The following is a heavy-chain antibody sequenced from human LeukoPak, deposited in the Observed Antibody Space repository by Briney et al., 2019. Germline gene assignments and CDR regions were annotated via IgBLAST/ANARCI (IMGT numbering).Heavy chain of an antibody. CDR1: GGSFSGYY. CDR3: ARQSSWLRAFDY. J-gene: IGHJ4*02. Sequence: SETLSLTCAVYGGSFSGYYWSWIRQPPGKGLDWIGEINHSGSTNYNPSLKSRVTISVDTSKKQFSLKLSSVTAADTAVYYCARQSSWLRAFDYWGQGTLVTVSS. CDR2: INHSGST. D-gene: IGHD5-12*01. V-gene: IGHV4-34*01.